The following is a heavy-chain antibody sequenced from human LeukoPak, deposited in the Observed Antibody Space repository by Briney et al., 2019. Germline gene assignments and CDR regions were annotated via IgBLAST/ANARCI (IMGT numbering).Heavy chain of an antibody. CDR3: ARELPGGADAFDI. D-gene: IGHD3-10*01. J-gene: IGHJ3*02. V-gene: IGHV1-2*06. CDR2: INPNSGGT. CDR1: GYTFTGYY. Sequence: GASVKVSCKASGYTFTGYYMHWVRQAPGQGLEWMGRINPNSGGTNYAQKFQGRVTMTRDTSISTAYMELSRLRSDDTAVYYCARELPGGADAFDIWGQGTVVTVSS.